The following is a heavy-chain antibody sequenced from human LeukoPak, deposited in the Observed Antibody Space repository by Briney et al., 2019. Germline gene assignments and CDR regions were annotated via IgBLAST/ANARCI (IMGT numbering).Heavy chain of an antibody. J-gene: IGHJ4*02. Sequence: ASVKVSCKASGYTFTGYYIQWVRQAPGQGLEWIGWLNPSTGATNYPQKFQGRVTMTRDTSINTAYIELSRLTSDDTAVYYCVRGRGSYSGSGSYFDYWGQGTLVTVSS. CDR1: GYTFTGYY. CDR2: LNPSTGAT. D-gene: IGHD3-10*01. V-gene: IGHV1-2*02. CDR3: VRGRGSYSGSGSYFDY.